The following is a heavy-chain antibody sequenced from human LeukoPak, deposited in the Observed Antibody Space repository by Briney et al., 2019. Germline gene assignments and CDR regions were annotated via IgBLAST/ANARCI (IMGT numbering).Heavy chain of an antibody. CDR3: ARHGYSSSDY. CDR1: GGSISSGGYY. CDR2: IYYSGST. Sequence: PSETLSLTCTVSGGSISSGGYYWSWIRQPPGKGLEWIGYIYYSGSTNYNPSLKSRVTISVDSSKNQFSLKLSSVTAADTAVYYCARHGYSSSDYWGQGTLVTVSS. J-gene: IGHJ4*02. D-gene: IGHD6-13*01. V-gene: IGHV4-61*08.